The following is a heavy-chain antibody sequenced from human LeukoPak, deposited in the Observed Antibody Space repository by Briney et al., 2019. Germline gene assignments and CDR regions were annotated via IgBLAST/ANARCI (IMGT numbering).Heavy chain of an antibody. CDR3: ASDDDYGRTLDY. CDR2: IRSNGGST. CDR1: GFTFSSYG. D-gene: IGHD4-17*01. Sequence: QPGGPLRLSCSASGFTFSSYGMHWVRQAPGKGLEYVSAIRSNGGSTYYADSVRGRFTISRDNSKNTLYLQMNSLRAEDTAVYYCASDDDYGRTLDYWGQGTLVTVSS. J-gene: IGHJ4*02. V-gene: IGHV3-64*04.